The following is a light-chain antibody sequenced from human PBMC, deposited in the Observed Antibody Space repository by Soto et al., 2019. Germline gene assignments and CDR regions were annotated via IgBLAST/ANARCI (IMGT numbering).Light chain of an antibody. J-gene: IGKJ1*01. CDR1: QNIRSR. V-gene: IGKV1-5*01. Sequence: DFQMPQSPSTLSASVGDRVTITCRASQNIRSRLAWFQQKPGKAPKLLIYDASSLESGVPQRFSGSGSGTEFTLTISSLQTDDFSTDDCQQYHSYWTGGQGTKVDIK. CDR3: QQYHSYWT. CDR2: DAS.